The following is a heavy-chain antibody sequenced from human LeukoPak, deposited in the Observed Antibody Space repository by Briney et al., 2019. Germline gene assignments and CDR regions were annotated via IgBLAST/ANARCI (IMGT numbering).Heavy chain of an antibody. J-gene: IGHJ5*02. Sequence: SVKVSCKASGDTFSNHAISWVRHGPGHGLEWVWMIIPIFDAANYAQKFQGRVTITADKSTSTVYMELSSLRSEDTAVFYCAREVGNWNYKFDPWGQGTLVTVSS. CDR3: AREVGNWNYKFDP. V-gene: IGHV1-69*06. CDR2: IIPIFDAA. CDR1: GDTFSNHA. D-gene: IGHD1-7*01.